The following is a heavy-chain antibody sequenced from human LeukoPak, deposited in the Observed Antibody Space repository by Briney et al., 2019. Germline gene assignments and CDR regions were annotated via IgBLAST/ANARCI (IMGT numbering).Heavy chain of an antibody. V-gene: IGHV3-23*01. CDR3: AKDFGDFLCYFDF. D-gene: IGHD4-17*01. Sequence: GGSLRLSCAASGFTFSNYAMSWVRQAPGKGLEWVSGISGSNNRSYYAGSVKGRFTISRDNSKNTLYLQMNSLRAEDTAVYYCAKDFGDFLCYFDFWGQGTLVTVSS. J-gene: IGHJ4*02. CDR2: ISGSNNRS. CDR1: GFTFSNYA.